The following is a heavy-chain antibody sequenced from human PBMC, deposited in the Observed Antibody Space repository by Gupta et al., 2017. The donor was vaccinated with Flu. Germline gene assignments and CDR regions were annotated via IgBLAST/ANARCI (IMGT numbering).Heavy chain of an antibody. J-gene: IGHJ4*02. CDR2: IIPIFGTA. V-gene: IGHV1-69*06. CDR3: ARYQSGYSGSYDRAYYFDY. CDR1: GGTFSSYA. D-gene: IGHD1-26*01. Sequence: QVQLVQSGAEVKKPGSSVKVSCKASGGTFSSYAISWVRQAPGQGLEWMGGIIPIFGTANYAQKFQGRVTITADKSTSTAYMELSSLRSEDTAVYYCARYQSGYSGSYDRAYYFDYWGQGTLVTVSS.